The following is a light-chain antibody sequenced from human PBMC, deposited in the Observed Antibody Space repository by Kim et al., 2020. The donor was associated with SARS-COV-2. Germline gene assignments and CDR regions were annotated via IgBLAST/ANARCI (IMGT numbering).Light chain of an antibody. J-gene: IGKJ2*01. Sequence: DIKMTQSPSTLSASVGDRVTITCRASQSINSWLAWYQQQPGTAPKLLIYDASSLQSGVPPRFSGRGSVTEFTLTISSLQPDDFATYYCHQYQSYPYTFGQGTKLEI. CDR1: QSINSW. CDR2: DAS. CDR3: HQYQSYPYT. V-gene: IGKV1-5*01.